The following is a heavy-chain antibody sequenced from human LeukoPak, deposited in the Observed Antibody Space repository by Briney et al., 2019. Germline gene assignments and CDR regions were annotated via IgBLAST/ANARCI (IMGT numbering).Heavy chain of an antibody. J-gene: IGHJ3*02. CDR1: RFPFSTSI. D-gene: IGHD3-22*01. CDR2: MSFDGFSK. CDR3: AREGHTSGYCGTFEN. Sequence: PGRSLHLSCEMSRFPFSTSIIHWVRQAPGKGLEWVAAMSFDGFSKYYADSMKGRLSISRDESKNTVYLQMESLRFEDTAVYYCAREGHTSGYCGTFENWGQGTTVAVSS. V-gene: IGHV3-30*04.